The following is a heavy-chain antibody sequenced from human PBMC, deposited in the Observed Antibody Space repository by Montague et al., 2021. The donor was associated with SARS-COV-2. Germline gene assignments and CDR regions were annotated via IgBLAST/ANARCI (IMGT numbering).Heavy chain of an antibody. J-gene: IGHJ4*02. Sequence: TLSLTCTVPGGSISTGRYFWSWIRQPAGKGLEWIGRISTSGSTHYSPSLKSRVTISVDTSKNQFSLKLDSMTAADTALYYCTSGGSKFGSEFDYWGQGTLVTVSS. CDR2: ISTSGST. D-gene: IGHD3-10*01. V-gene: IGHV4-61*02. CDR3: TSGGSKFGSEFDY. CDR1: GGSISTGRYF.